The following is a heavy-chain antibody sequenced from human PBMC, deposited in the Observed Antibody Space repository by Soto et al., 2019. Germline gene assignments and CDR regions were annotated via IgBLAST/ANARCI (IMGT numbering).Heavy chain of an antibody. V-gene: IGHV1-2*02. Sequence: QVRLVQSGAEVKKPGASVKVSCKASGYTFTDNFIHWVRQAPGQGLEWMGWINPTSGATKYLWKFQGRVTMTRDTSIRTANLELSSLRSDDTAVYCCAREFAVKTLLKSGSLHFDHWGQGSLVTVSS. CDR1: GYTFTDNF. CDR2: INPTSGAT. J-gene: IGHJ4*02. CDR3: AREFAVKTLLKSGSLHFDH. D-gene: IGHD1-26*01.